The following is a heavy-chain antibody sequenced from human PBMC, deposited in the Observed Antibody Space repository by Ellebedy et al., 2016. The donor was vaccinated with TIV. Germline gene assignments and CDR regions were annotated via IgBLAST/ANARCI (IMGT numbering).Heavy chain of an antibody. J-gene: IGHJ6*02. D-gene: IGHD5-18*01. CDR3: AKVIQLWSHHGGMDV. CDR2: ISSNGGST. CDR1: GFTFSSYA. V-gene: IGHV3-64*01. Sequence: PGGSLRLSCAASGFTFSSYAMHWVRQAPGKGLEYVSAISSNGGSTYYANSVKGRFTISRDNSKNTLYLQMGSLRAEDMAVYYCAKVIQLWSHHGGMDVWGQGTTVTVSS.